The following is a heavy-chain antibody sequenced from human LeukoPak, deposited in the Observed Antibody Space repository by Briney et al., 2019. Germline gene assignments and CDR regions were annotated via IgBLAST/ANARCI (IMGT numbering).Heavy chain of an antibody. CDR1: GFTFSSYW. Sequence: PGGSLRLSCAASGFTFSSYWMSWVRQAPGKGLEWVANIKQDGSEKYYVDSVKGRLTISRDNAKNSLYLQMNSLRAEDTAVYYCARDFSRGVGFSSGLVVPYYYYYGMDVWGQGTTVTVSS. J-gene: IGHJ6*02. CDR3: ARDFSRGVGFSSGLVVPYYYYYGMDV. V-gene: IGHV3-7*03. CDR2: IKQDGSEK. D-gene: IGHD3-3*01.